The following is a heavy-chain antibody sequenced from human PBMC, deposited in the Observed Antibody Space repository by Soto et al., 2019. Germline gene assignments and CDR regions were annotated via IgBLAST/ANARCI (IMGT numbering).Heavy chain of an antibody. J-gene: IGHJ4*02. CDR3: AKIVESCTDS. CDR2: ISYNGGTT. CDR1: GFTFSNFA. Sequence: GGSLRLSCAASGFTFSNFAMSWVRQAPGKGLEWVSSISYNGGTTYFADSVKGRFTISRDNSKNTLYLQMNSLRAEDTAIYYCAKIVESCTDSWGQGT. V-gene: IGHV3-23*01. D-gene: IGHD3-22*01.